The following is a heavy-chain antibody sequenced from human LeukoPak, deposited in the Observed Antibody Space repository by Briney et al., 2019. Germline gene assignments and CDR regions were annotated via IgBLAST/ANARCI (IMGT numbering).Heavy chain of an antibody. V-gene: IGHV4-4*07. Sequence: SETLSHTCTVSGGPLRSHHWIWLRQPAGKALEWFGRIYTSGSTNYNPSLKRRVTMSVATSTNQFSLKLSSVPAADTAVYYCARDSWHYDILSGYYYYYGIDVWGQGTTVTVSS. CDR3: ARDSWHYDILSGYYYYYGIDV. J-gene: IGHJ6*02. CDR1: GGPLRSHH. CDR2: IYTSGST. D-gene: IGHD3-9*01.